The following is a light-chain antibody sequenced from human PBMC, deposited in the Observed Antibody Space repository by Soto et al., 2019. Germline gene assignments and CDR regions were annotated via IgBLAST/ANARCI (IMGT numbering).Light chain of an antibody. CDR2: VVS. V-gene: IGLV2-8*01. Sequence: QSALTQPPSASGSPGQSVTISCTGSSSDVGGYNYVSWYQQHPGKAPKLMIYVVSKWPSGVPDRLSGSKSGNTASLTVSGLQAEDEADYYCSSYGGSNTVVFGGGTKLTVL. CDR3: SSYGGSNTVV. CDR1: SSDVGGYNY. J-gene: IGLJ2*01.